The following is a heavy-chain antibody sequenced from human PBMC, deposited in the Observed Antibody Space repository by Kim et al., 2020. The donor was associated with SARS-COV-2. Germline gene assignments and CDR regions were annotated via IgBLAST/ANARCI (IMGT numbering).Heavy chain of an antibody. CDR1: GESISSGNW. V-gene: IGHV4-4*02. CDR3: ARSSGLWALDR. CDR2: MHHTGAT. Sequence: SETLSLTCAVSGESISSGNWWSWVRQPPGNGLEWIAEMHHTGATNYNPSLKSRVAMSLDKSKNQFSLTLSPMAAADTALYYCARSSGLWALDRWGQGTL. J-gene: IGHJ1*01. D-gene: IGHD6-19*01.